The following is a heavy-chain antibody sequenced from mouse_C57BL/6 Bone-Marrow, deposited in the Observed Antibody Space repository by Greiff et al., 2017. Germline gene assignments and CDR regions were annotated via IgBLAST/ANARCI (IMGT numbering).Heavy chain of an antibody. D-gene: IGHD2-2*01. CDR1: GYTFTGYW. Sequence: QVQLKESGAELMKPGASVKLSCKATGYTFTGYWIAWVKQRPGHGLEWIGEILPGSGSTNYNEKVKGKATFTADTSYNTAYMQLSSLTTEDSAIDYCARGRIYYCLYYYAIDYWGQGTSVTVSS. CDR3: ARGRIYYCLYYYAIDY. J-gene: IGHJ4*01. CDR2: ILPGSGST. V-gene: IGHV1-9*01.